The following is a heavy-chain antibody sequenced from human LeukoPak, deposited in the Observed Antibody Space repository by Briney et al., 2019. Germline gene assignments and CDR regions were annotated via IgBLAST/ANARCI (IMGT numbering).Heavy chain of an antibody. J-gene: IGHJ4*02. CDR2: ISNGGNTI. CDR3: ARGHWGLDY. D-gene: IGHD7-27*01. Sequence: GGALRPFCAASGFTFSDHYMTWIRQAPGKGLGWVSYISNGGNTIYYADSVKGRFTLSRDNAKNSLYLQMNSLRAEDTAMYYCARGHWGLDYWGQGTLVTVSS. V-gene: IGHV3-11*01. CDR1: GFTFSDHY.